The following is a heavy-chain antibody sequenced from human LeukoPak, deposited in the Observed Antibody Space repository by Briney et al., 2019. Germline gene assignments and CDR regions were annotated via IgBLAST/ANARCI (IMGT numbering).Heavy chain of an antibody. Sequence: PGGSLRLSCAASGFTFSSYEMNWVRQAPGKGLEWVSYISSSGSTVYYADSVKGRFTISRDNAKNSLYLQMNSLRAEDTAVYYCARGDSGYDYYFDYWGQGTLVTVSS. CDR1: GFTFSSYE. D-gene: IGHD5-12*01. V-gene: IGHV3-48*03. J-gene: IGHJ4*02. CDR2: ISSSGSTV. CDR3: ARGDSGYDYYFDY.